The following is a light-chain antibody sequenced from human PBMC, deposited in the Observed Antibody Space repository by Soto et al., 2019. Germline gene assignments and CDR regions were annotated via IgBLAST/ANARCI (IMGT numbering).Light chain of an antibody. CDR2: RAS. V-gene: IGKV3-20*01. CDR3: QQYGSSLIT. Sequence: ENVLTQSPDTLSLSPGERATLSCRASQVFSTSHLAWYQLKPGQAPRLLIYRASTRATGIPDRFSGSGSGTDFTLTISRLEPEDFAVYYCQQYGSSLITFGQGTKVDI. J-gene: IGKJ1*01. CDR1: QVFSTSH.